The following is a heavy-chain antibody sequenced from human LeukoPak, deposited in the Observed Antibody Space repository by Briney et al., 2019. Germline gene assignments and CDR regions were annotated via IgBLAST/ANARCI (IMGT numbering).Heavy chain of an antibody. CDR1: GYTFTGYY. J-gene: IGHJ4*02. CDR2: INPNSGGT. D-gene: IGHD2-2*02. CDR3: ASTGAGGYCSSTSCYTPDY. V-gene: IGHV1-2*02. Sequence: ASVKVSCKASGYTFTGYYMHWVRQAPGQGLEWMGWINPNSGGTNYAQKFQGRVTMTRDTSISTAYMELSRLRSDDTAVYYCASTGAGGYCSSTSCYTPDYWGQGTLVTVS.